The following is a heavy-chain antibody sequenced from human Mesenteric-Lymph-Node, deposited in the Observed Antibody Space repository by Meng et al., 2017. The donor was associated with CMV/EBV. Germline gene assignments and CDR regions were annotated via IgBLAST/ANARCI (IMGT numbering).Heavy chain of an antibody. D-gene: IGHD5/OR15-5a*01. CDR2: INPNSGGT. CDR3: ASARRAVS. CDR1: GYTFTDYY. Sequence: ASVKVSCKASGYTFTDYYVHWVRQAPGQGLEWMGWINPNSGGTYYIQKFQGRVTMTRGTSISTAYMELSRLRSDDTAIYYCASARRAVSWGQGTLVTVSS. V-gene: IGHV1-2*02. J-gene: IGHJ4*02.